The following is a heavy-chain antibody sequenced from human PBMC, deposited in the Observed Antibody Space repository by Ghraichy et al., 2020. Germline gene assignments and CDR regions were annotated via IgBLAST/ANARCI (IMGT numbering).Heavy chain of an antibody. J-gene: IGHJ5*02. Sequence: ASVKVSCKASGYTFTSYDINWVRQATGQGLEGMGWLNPNSGNTGYAQKFQGKFPMTRNTSISTAYVERSSLRSEDTAVYYCARGAFGGVMWSWGQGTLVTVSS. V-gene: IGHV1-8*01. CDR2: LNPNSGNT. CDR3: ARGAFGGVMWS. CDR1: GYTFTSYD. D-gene: IGHD3-16*01.